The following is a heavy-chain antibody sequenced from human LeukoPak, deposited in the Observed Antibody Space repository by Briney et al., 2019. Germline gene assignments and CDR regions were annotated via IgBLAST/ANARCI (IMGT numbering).Heavy chain of an antibody. CDR1: GYTLTELS. D-gene: IGHD6-13*01. V-gene: IGHV1-24*01. CDR2: FDPEDGET. Sequence: ASVTVSYKVSGYTLTELSMHWVRQVPGKGREGMGGFDPEDGETIYAQKFQGRVTMTEDTSTDTAYMELSSLRSEDTAVYYCATISVAAADPGHWGQGTLVTVSS. CDR3: ATISVAAADPGH. J-gene: IGHJ1*01.